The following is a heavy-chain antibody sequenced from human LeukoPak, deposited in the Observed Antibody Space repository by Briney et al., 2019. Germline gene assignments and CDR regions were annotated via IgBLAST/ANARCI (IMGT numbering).Heavy chain of an antibody. V-gene: IGHV1-8*01. D-gene: IGHD1-20*01. J-gene: IGHJ4*02. CDR2: MNHNSGNT. CDR3: ARVGSITGTKGFFGY. Sequence: ASVKVSCKASGYTFTSYDVNWVRQATGQGLEWMGWMNHNSGNTGYAQKFQGRVTMTRNTSISTAYMELSSLRSEDTAVYYCARVGSITGTKGFFGYWGQGTLVTVSS. CDR1: GYTFTSYD.